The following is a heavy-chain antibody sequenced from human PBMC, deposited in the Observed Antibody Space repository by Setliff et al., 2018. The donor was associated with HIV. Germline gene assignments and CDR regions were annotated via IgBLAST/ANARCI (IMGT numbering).Heavy chain of an antibody. Sequence: LSLTCAVYGGSFSGYYWSWIRQPPGKGLEWTGEINHSGSTNYNPSLKSRVTISVDTSKNQFSLGLSSVTAADTAVYYCARGRDYYGSGSYFNGRANSYYFMDVWGKGTTVTVSS. J-gene: IGHJ6*03. CDR1: GGSFSGYY. V-gene: IGHV4-34*01. CDR3: ARGRDYYGSGSYFNGRANSYYFMDV. D-gene: IGHD3-10*01. CDR2: INHSGST.